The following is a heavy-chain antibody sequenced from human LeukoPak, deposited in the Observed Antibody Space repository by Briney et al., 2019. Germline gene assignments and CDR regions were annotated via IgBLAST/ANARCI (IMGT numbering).Heavy chain of an antibody. CDR2: IRFDGTDK. J-gene: IGHJ6*03. CDR1: GFTFSNYG. CDR3: ARDRRAKNYYYYYMDV. V-gene: IGHV3-30*02. Sequence: GGSLRLSCAASGFTFSNYGMDWVRQAPGKGLEWVALIRFDGTDKYYADSVKGRFTISRDNSKSTLYLQMNSLRAEDTAVYYCARDRRAKNYYYYYMDVWGKGTTVTVSS. D-gene: IGHD3-10*01.